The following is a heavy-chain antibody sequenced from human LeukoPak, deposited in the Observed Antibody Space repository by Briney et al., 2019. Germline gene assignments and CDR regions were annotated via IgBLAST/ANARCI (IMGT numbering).Heavy chain of an antibody. Sequence: GGSLRLSCAASGFTFSSYAMSWVRQALGKGLEWVSAISGSGGSTYYADSVKGRFTISRDNSKNTLYLQMNSLRAEDTAVYYCAREGEVTGTTKGTFDYWGQGTLVTVSS. CDR1: GFTFSSYA. D-gene: IGHD1-7*01. CDR3: AREGEVTGTTKGTFDY. V-gene: IGHV3-23*01. J-gene: IGHJ4*02. CDR2: ISGSGGST.